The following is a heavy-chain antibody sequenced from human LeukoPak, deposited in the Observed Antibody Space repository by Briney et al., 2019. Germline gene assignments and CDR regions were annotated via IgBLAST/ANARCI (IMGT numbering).Heavy chain of an antibody. CDR2: IIPVFGSA. CDR1: GGTFSSYT. D-gene: IGHD3-9*01. CDR3: ARQKAYDLLTAAGYYFDF. Sequence: GASVKVSCKASGGTFSSYTFTWVRQAPGQGLEWMGGIIPVFGSANSAQRFQDRVTITADESTSTVYMELSSLRSDDTAVYYCARQKAYDLLTAAGYYFDFWGQGTLVTVSS. V-gene: IGHV1-69*13. J-gene: IGHJ4*02.